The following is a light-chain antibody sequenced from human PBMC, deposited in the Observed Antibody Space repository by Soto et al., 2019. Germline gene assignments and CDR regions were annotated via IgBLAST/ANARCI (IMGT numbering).Light chain of an antibody. V-gene: IGKV1-9*01. J-gene: IGKJ1*01. Sequence: DIPVTPSPSPLSSSVGYIVTITCRASQSISSYLNWYQQKPGKAPKLLIYAASSLQSGVPSRFSGSGSGTEFTLTISSLQPEDFATYYCQQFNTYPRTVGQGTKVDIK. CDR1: QSISSY. CDR2: AAS. CDR3: QQFNTYPRT.